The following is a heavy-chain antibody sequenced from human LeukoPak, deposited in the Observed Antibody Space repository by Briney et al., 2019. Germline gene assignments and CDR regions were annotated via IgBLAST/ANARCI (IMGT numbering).Heavy chain of an antibody. J-gene: IGHJ6*02. V-gene: IGHV5-51*01. CDR3: ARLDIPVVVVPAAPATHYYGMDV. CDR2: IYPGDSDT. D-gene: IGHD2-2*01. Sequence: GESLKISCKGSGYSFTSYWIGWVRQMPGKGLEWMGIIYPGDSDTRYSPPFQGRVTTSADKSISTAYLQWSSLKASDTAMYYCARLDIPVVVVPAAPATHYYGMDVWGQGTTVTVSS. CDR1: GYSFTSYW.